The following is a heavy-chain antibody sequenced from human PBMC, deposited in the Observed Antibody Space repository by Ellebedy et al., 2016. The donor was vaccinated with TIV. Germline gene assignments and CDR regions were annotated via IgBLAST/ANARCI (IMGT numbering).Heavy chain of an antibody. CDR1: GFTFSSYA. D-gene: IGHD1-14*01. Sequence: PGGSLRLSCAASGFTFSSYAMSRVRQAPGKGLEWVSTISSTGSRTYYADSVEGRFIISRDNSKKTLYLQMNSLRVEDTAIYYCARGKSGTYIHHAFDYWGQGTLVTVSS. CDR2: ISSTGSRT. V-gene: IGHV3-23*01. CDR3: ARGKSGTYIHHAFDY. J-gene: IGHJ4*02.